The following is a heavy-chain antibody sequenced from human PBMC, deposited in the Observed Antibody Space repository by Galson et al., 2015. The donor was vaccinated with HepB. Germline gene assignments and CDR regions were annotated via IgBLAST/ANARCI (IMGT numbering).Heavy chain of an antibody. D-gene: IGHD2-2*02. J-gene: IGHJ4*02. CDR3: AKTARLGYCRSTSCYTGPDFDY. CDR1: GGTFSSYA. CDR2: IIPIFGTA. V-gene: IGHV1-69*13. Sequence: SVKVSCKASGGTFSSYAISWVRQAPGQGLEWMGGIIPIFGTANYAQKFQGRVTITADVSTSTAYMELSSLRSEDTAVYYCAKTARLGYCRSTSCYTGPDFDYWGQGTLGSVSS.